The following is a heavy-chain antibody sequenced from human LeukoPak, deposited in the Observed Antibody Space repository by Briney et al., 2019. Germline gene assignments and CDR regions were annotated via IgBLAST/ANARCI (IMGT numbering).Heavy chain of an antibody. CDR3: AREPALYDSSGYYKPLFDY. J-gene: IGHJ4*02. CDR1: GGSFSGYY. Sequence: SETLSLTCAVYGGSFSGYYWSWIRQPPGKGLEWIGEINHSGSTNYNPSLKSRVTISVDTSKNQFSLKLSSVTAADTAVYYCAREPALYDSSGYYKPLFDYWGQGTLVTVSS. D-gene: IGHD3-22*01. V-gene: IGHV4-34*01. CDR2: INHSGST.